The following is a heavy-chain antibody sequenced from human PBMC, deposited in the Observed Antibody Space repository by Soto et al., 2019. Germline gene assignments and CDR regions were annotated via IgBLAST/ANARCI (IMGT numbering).Heavy chain of an antibody. Sequence: QVQLQESGPGLVRPSGTVSLTCAVSGLSISSDNWWSWVRQPPGKGLEWIGEIHHSGSTNYNPSLKSRVTMSVVPSKDLFSLTLNSVTAADTAFYSGARDQGSHPGDWGQGTLVSVSS. CDR2: IHHSGST. V-gene: IGHV4-4*02. CDR1: GLSISSDNW. CDR3: ARDQGSHPGD. D-gene: IGHD6-13*01. J-gene: IGHJ4*02.